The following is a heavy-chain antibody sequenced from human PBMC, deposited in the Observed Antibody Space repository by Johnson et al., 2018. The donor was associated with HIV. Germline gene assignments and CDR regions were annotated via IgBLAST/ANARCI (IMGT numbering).Heavy chain of an antibody. CDR2: IKQDGSEK. V-gene: IGHV3-7*05. CDR3: ARDEGGSYEADAFDI. Sequence: VQLVESGGGLVQPGRSLRLSCAASGFTFSSYWMSWVRQAPGKGLEWVANIKQDGSEKYYVDSVKGRFTISRDNAKNSLYLQMNSLRAEDTAVYYCARDEGGSYEADAFDIWGQGTMVTVSS. CDR1: GFTFSSYW. D-gene: IGHD1-26*01. J-gene: IGHJ3*02.